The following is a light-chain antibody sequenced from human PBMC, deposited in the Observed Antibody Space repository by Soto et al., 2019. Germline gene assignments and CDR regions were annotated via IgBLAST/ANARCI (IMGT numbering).Light chain of an antibody. J-gene: IGLJ3*02. CDR3: NSYTGSATRV. CDR2: EVS. CDR1: SSDVGGYNY. Sequence: QAASVSGSPGQSITISCTGTSSDVGGYNYVSWYQQYPGKAPKLIIYEVSNRPSGISNRFSGSKSGNTASLTISGLQAEDEAHYYCNSYTGSATRVFGGGTKLTVL. V-gene: IGLV2-14*01.